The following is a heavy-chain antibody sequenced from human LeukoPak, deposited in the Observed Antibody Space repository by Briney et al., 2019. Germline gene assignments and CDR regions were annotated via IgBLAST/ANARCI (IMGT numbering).Heavy chain of an antibody. CDR3: ARVLQLLWLGESKSTDGFDI. J-gene: IGHJ3*02. Sequence: GGSLRLSCAASGFTFSSYSMSWVRQSPGKGLQWVSFISSGSNYIYYADSVKGRFTISRDNAKNSLYLQMNSLRAEDTAVYYCARVLQLLWLGESKSTDGFDIWGQGTMVTVSS. CDR1: GFTFSSYS. D-gene: IGHD3-10*01. CDR2: ISSGSNYI. V-gene: IGHV3-21*01.